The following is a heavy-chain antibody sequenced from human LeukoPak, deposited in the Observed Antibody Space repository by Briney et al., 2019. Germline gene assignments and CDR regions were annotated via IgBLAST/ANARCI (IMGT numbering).Heavy chain of an antibody. CDR2: ISGSGDST. V-gene: IGHV3-23*01. J-gene: IGHJ4*02. CDR3: AKDPKY. CDR1: GFTFSSYV. Sequence: GGSLRLSCAASGFTFSSYVINWVRQAPGKGLEWVSAISGSGDSTYYTDSVKGRFTISRDNSKNTLYLQMNSPRAEDTAVYYCAKDPKYWGQGTLVTVSS.